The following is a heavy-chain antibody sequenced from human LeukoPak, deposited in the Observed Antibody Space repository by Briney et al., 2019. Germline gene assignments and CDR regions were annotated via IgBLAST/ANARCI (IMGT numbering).Heavy chain of an antibody. CDR2: ISASGHYI. CDR1: GFTFRSFA. D-gene: IGHD2-2*01. J-gene: IGHJ6*03. Sequence: GGSLRLSCEASGFTFRSFAMSWVRQPPGKGLEWLSGISASGHYIYNADSVKGRFTISRDNSKNTLYIEINSLRAEDTAVYYCARDGSWGDYQFYFYMDVWGKGTTVTVSS. V-gene: IGHV3-23*01. CDR3: ARDGSWGDYQFYFYMDV.